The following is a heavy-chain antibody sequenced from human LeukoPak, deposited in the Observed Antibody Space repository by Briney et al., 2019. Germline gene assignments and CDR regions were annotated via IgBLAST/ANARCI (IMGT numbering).Heavy chain of an antibody. CDR3: ARKGCTGDCYILDY. D-gene: IGHD2-21*02. V-gene: IGHV1-18*01. CDR1: GHTFNTYG. J-gene: IGHJ4*02. Sequence: ASVKVSCRASGHTFNTYGINWVRQAPGHGLEWMGWINTDTGNTNYAQNLQRRVTMTRDTSTGTAYMDLKSLTSNDTAVYYCARKGCTGDCYILDYWGQGTLVTVSS. CDR2: INTDTGNT.